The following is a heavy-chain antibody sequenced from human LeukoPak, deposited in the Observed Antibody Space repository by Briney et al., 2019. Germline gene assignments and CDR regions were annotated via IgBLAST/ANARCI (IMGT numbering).Heavy chain of an antibody. D-gene: IGHD3-22*01. CDR3: ARHCQGCIGSCSNDY. Sequence: GEALKISCNGSGYGLTNYWLARVPPVPGKGPEGMGIIWPGYSDARYSPLFEGPVTISADNSLNTPYLQWSSLQASDTAIYYCARHCQGCIGSCSNDYWGQGTLVTVSP. CDR2: IWPGYSDA. J-gene: IGHJ4*02. CDR1: GYGLTNYW. V-gene: IGHV5-51*01.